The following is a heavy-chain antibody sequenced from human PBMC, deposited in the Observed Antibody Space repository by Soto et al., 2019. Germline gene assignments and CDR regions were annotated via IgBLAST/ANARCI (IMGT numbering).Heavy chain of an antibody. CDR3: ARGKSGSSWFAY. CDR2: IYYSGST. J-gene: IGHJ4*02. D-gene: IGHD6-13*01. V-gene: IGHV4-59*01. Sequence: SETLSLTRTVSGGSISSYYWSWIRQPPGKGLEWIGYIYYSGSTNYNPSLKSRVTISVDTSKNQFSLKLSSVTAADTAVYYCARGKSGSSWFAYWGQGTLVTVSS. CDR1: GGSISSYY.